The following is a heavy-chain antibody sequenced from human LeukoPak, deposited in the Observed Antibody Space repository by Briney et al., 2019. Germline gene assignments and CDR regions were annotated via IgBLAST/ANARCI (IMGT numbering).Heavy chain of an antibody. Sequence: SETLSLTCTVSGGSISSSSYYWGWIRQPPGKGLEWIGSIYYSGSTYYNPSLKSRVTISVDTSKNQFSLKLSSVTAADTAVYYCARVWFGELLHYFDYWGQGTLVTVSS. CDR2: IYYSGST. V-gene: IGHV4-39*07. CDR1: GGSISSSSYY. J-gene: IGHJ4*02. CDR3: ARVWFGELLHYFDY. D-gene: IGHD3-10*01.